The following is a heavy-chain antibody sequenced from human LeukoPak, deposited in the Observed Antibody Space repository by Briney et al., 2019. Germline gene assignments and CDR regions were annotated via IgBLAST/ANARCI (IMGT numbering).Heavy chain of an antibody. CDR2: IWSDGNNR. J-gene: IGHJ6*03. CDR3: AKDPGAGVSGFYMDV. CDR1: GFTFRNYS. Sequence: GGSLRLSCAASGFTFRNYSMHWVRQAPGKGQGWVSFIWSDGNNRFYADSVKGRFTISRDNSKNMLYLQMDTLRAEDTALYYCAKDPGAGVSGFYMDVWGKGTTVIVSS. D-gene: IGHD2-8*02. V-gene: IGHV3-30*02.